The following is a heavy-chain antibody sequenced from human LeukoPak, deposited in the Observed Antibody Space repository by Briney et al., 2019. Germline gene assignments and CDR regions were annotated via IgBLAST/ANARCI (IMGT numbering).Heavy chain of an antibody. Sequence: ASVKVSCKASGYTFTGYGISWVRQAPGQGLEWMGWISAYNGNTNYAQKLQGRVTMTTDTSTSTAYMELRSLRSDDTAVYYCARVGAYCTSTSCLDYWGQGTLVTVSS. J-gene: IGHJ4*02. V-gene: IGHV1-18*01. D-gene: IGHD2-2*01. CDR3: ARVGAYCTSTSCLDY. CDR1: GYTFTGYG. CDR2: ISAYNGNT.